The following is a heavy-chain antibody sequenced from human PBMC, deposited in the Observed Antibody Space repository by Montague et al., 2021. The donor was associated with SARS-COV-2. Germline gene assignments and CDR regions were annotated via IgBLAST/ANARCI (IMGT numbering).Heavy chain of an antibody. Sequence: SETLSLTCIVSGGSFSGYYWSWIRQPPGKGLEWIGYIYYSGSTNXNPSLKSRVTISVDTSKNQFSLQLSSVTAAETAVYYCASERITIFGVITSPAYFDYWGQGTLVTVSS. CDR1: GGSFSGYY. CDR2: IYYSGST. CDR3: ASERITIFGVITSPAYFDY. J-gene: IGHJ4*02. D-gene: IGHD3-3*01. V-gene: IGHV4-59*01.